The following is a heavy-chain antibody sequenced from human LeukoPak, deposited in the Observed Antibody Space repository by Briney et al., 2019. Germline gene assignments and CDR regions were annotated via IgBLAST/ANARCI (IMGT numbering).Heavy chain of an antibody. Sequence: PGGSLRLSCAASGFTFSSYWMHWVRQAPGKGLVWVSRINSDGSSTSYADSVKGRFTISRDNAKNTLYLQMNSLGAEDTAVYYCARPDRYSSGWYGYWGQGTLVTVSS. V-gene: IGHV3-74*01. CDR1: GFTFSSYW. J-gene: IGHJ4*02. D-gene: IGHD6-19*01. CDR3: ARPDRYSSGWYGY. CDR2: INSDGSST.